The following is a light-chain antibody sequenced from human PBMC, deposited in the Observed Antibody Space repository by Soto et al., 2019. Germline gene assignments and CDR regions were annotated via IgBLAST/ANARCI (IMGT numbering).Light chain of an antibody. CDR1: PSVSGSN. Sequence: EIVLTQSPGTLSLSPGERATLSCRASPSVSGSNLAWYQQKPGQAPRLVIYGASSRATGIPDRFSGSGSGTEFTLTISSLQSEDYAVYFCQQYIRWPLTFGGGTKVDIK. CDR3: QQYIRWPLT. J-gene: IGKJ4*01. CDR2: GAS. V-gene: IGKV3-20*01.